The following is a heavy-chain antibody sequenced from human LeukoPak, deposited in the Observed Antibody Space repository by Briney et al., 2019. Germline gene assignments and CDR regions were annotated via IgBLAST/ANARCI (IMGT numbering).Heavy chain of an antibody. V-gene: IGHV3-48*01. Sequence: GGSLRLSCAASGFTFSSYSMNWVRQAPGKGLEWVSYIHSSSGTMYYAESVKGRFTISRDNAKNSLYLQMNSLRAEDTAVYYCAREHYYDSSGYTDWGQGTLVTVSS. CDR2: IHSSSGTM. CDR1: GFTFSSYS. J-gene: IGHJ4*02. D-gene: IGHD3-22*01. CDR3: AREHYYDSSGYTD.